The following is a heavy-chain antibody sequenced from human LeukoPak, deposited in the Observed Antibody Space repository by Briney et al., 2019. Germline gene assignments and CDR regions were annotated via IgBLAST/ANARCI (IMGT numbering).Heavy chain of an antibody. Sequence: SETLSLTCAVYGGSFSGYYWSWIRQPPGKGLEWIGEINHSGSTNYNPSLKSRVTISVDTSKNQFSLKLSSVTAADTAVYYCARGGKGPVSYYYYMDVWGKGTTVTVSS. CDR3: ARGGKGPVSYYYYMDV. D-gene: IGHD1-14*01. J-gene: IGHJ6*03. CDR1: GGSFSGYY. V-gene: IGHV4-34*01. CDR2: INHSGST.